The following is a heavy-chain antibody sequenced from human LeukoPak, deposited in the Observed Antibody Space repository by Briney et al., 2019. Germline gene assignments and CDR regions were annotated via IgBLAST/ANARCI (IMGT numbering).Heavy chain of an antibody. CDR2: IYTSGST. V-gene: IGHV4-61*02. J-gene: IGHJ3*02. CDR1: GGSISSGSYY. CDR3: ASSSECRHCSSTMDAFDI. D-gene: IGHD2-2*01. Sequence: PSETLSLTCTVSGGSISSGSYYWSWIRQPAGKGLEWIGRIYTSGSTNYNPSLKSRVTISVDTSKNQFSLKLSSVTAADTAVYYCASSSECRHCSSTMDAFDIWGQGTMVTVSS.